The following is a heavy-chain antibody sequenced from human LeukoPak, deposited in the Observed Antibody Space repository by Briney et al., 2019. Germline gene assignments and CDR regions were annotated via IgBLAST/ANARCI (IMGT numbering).Heavy chain of an antibody. CDR3: ARSRDYYYYYMDV. CDR2: IYSGGST. Sequence: GGSLILSCAASGFTVSSNYMSWVRQAPGKGLEWVSVIYSGGSTYYADSVKGRFTISRDNAKNSLYLQMNSLRAEDTAVYYCARSRDYYYYYMDVWGKGTTVTVSS. CDR1: GFTVSSNY. V-gene: IGHV3-53*01. J-gene: IGHJ6*03.